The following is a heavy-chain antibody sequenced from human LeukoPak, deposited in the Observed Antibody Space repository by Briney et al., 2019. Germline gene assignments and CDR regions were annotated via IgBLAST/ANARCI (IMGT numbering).Heavy chain of an antibody. Sequence: GASVKVSCKASRYTFTSYYMHWVRQAPGQGLEWMGIINPSGGSTSYAQKFQGRVTMTRDTSTSTVYMELSSLRSEDTAVYYCARDGYSYGQGRYYYYYYMDVWGKGTTVTVSS. V-gene: IGHV1-46*01. CDR1: RYTFTSYY. CDR3: ARDGYSYGQGRYYYYYYMDV. D-gene: IGHD5-18*01. J-gene: IGHJ6*03. CDR2: INPSGGST.